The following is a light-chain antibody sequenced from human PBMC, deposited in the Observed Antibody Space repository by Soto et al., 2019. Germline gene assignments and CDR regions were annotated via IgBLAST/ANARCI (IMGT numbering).Light chain of an antibody. CDR3: QVYGPSPPLT. CDR2: GVS. J-gene: IGKJ5*01. CDR1: QSVIGRQ. V-gene: IGKV3-20*01. Sequence: EIVLTQSPGTLSLSPGERATLSCRASQSVIGRQLAWYQHKPGQAPRLLIYGVSSRAAAIPDRFTGSGSETNFTLSIRILKPEDFAVFYCQVYGPSPPLTFDQGTRMEIK.